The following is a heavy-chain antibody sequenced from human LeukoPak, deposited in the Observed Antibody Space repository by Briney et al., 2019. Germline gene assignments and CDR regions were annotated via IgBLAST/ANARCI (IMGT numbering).Heavy chain of an antibody. D-gene: IGHD4-17*01. CDR2: IYSGGST. Sequence: GGSLRLSCAASGFTVSSYYMTWVRQAPGKGLEWVSVIYSGGSTYYADSVKGRVAISRDNSNNTVFLQMNIVRAEDTAVYYCARWGLYYGDPPGYFDLWGRGTLVTVSS. CDR3: ARWGLYYGDPPGYFDL. J-gene: IGHJ2*01. V-gene: IGHV3-66*01. CDR1: GFTVSSYY.